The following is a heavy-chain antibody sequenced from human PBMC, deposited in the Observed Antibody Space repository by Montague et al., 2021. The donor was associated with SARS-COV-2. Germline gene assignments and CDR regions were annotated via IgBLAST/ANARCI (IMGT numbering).Heavy chain of an antibody. J-gene: IGHJ3*02. CDR3: ARTSKMDAYVWGSYRFTAFDT. CDR1: GGSFSGYF. CDR2: INDGGSV. D-gene: IGHD3-16*02. Sequence: SETLSLTCGVYGGSFSGYFWTWIRQPPGKGLEWIGEINDGGSVTYNPSLKSRLTMSVDTSKKQFSLNLTSVAAADMAVYYCARTSKMDAYVWGSYRFTAFDTWGQGTMVIVSS. V-gene: IGHV4-34*01.